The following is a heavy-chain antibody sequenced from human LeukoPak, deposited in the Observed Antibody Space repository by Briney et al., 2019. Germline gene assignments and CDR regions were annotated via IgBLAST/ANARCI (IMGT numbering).Heavy chain of an antibody. CDR1: GGSISSGSYY. CDR3: ARAGKGYYYYMDV. J-gene: IGHJ6*03. V-gene: IGHV4-61*02. D-gene: IGHD4-23*01. Sequence: SETLSLTCTVSGGSISSGSYYWSWIRQPAGKGLEWIGRIYTSGSTNYNPSLKSRVTISVDTSKNQFSLKLSSVTAADTAVYYCARAGKGYYYYMDVWGKGTTVTVSS. CDR2: IYTSGST.